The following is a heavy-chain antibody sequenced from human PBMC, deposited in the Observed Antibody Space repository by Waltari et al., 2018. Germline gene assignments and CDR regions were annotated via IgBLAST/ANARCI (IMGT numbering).Heavy chain of an antibody. V-gene: IGHV1-69-2*01. CDR2: IDPEDDET. CDR3: ATDVSPKNVVTRPFES. Sequence: EVQLVQSGTEVREPGTSVKISCKTSGYNFVDQYLHWVKQSPGKGPEWVGLIDPEDDETIYPDRFRGRVIMSADTSTDTAYLEIETLRSEDTAIYYCATDVSPKNVVTRPFESWGQGTLVTVSS. CDR1: GYNFVDQY. D-gene: IGHD3-22*01. J-gene: IGHJ1*01.